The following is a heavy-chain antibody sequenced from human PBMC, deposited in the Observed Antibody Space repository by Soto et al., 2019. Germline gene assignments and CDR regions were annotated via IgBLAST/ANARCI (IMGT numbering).Heavy chain of an antibody. CDR1: EFTFSSYA. J-gene: IGHJ6*02. Sequence: QVQLVESGGGVVHPARSLRLSCSASEFTFSSYAMHWVRQAPGKGLEWVAGISYDGGHKFYGDSVRGRFTISRDSAKTTVFLQMNSLRPEATAAYYCARVKTDYSNPRGPFFFYGMDVWGQGTTVTVSS. D-gene: IGHD4-4*01. CDR2: ISYDGGHK. CDR3: ARVKTDYSNPRGPFFFYGMDV. V-gene: IGHV3-30-3*01.